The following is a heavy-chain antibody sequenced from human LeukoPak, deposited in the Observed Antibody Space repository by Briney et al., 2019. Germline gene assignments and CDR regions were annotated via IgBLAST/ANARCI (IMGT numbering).Heavy chain of an antibody. V-gene: IGHV3-48*02. CDR1: GFAFSAYD. J-gene: IGHJ2*01. D-gene: IGHD6-13*01. Sequence: GGSLRLSCAASGFAFSAYDMNWVRQAPGKGLEWVSYISSSYRTTYYADYVKGRFTISRDDAKNSLYLQMNSLRDEDTAVYYCAYSSSRNWYFDLWGRGTLVTVSS. CDR3: AYSSSRNWYFDL. CDR2: ISSSYRTT.